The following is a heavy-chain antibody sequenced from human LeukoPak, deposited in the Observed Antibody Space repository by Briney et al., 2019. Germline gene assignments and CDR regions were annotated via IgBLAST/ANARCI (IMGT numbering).Heavy chain of an antibody. J-gene: IGHJ6*02. Sequence: PGGSRRLSCAASGFTFSSYGMHWVRQAPGKGLEWVAVIWYDGSNKYYADSVKGRFTISRDNSKNTLYLQMNSLRAEDTAVYYCARVLDGYNYYYYGMDVWGQGTTVTVSS. CDR2: IWYDGSNK. V-gene: IGHV3-33*01. D-gene: IGHD5-24*01. CDR1: GFTFSSYG. CDR3: ARVLDGYNYYYYGMDV.